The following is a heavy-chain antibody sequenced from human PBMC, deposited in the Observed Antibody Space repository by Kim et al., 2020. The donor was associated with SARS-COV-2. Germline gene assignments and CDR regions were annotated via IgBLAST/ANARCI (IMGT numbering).Heavy chain of an antibody. J-gene: IGHJ4*02. CDR1: GGSFSGYY. Sequence: SETLSLTCAVYGGSFSGYYWSWIRQPPGKGLEWIGEINHSGSTNYNPSLKSRVTISVDTSMNQLSLKLSSVTAADTAVYYCARGLRSGYNNSSGYYYDYWGQGTLVSVSS. CDR2: INHSGST. D-gene: IGHD3-22*01. V-gene: IGHV4-34*01. CDR3: ARGLRSGYNNSSGYYYDY.